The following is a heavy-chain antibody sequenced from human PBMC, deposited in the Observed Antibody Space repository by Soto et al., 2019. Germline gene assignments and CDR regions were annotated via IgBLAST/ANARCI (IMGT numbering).Heavy chain of an antibody. CDR1: GYTFTDYA. CDR2: IAPGNGNT. CDR3: AKGSRMWTPYY. D-gene: IGHD2-21*01. Sequence: QVQLVQSGAEVKKPGASVKVFCKASGYTFTDYAIHWVRQAPGQRLELMGWIAPGNGNTKYSQNFQGRVTITRDTSATTAYMELSSLRSEDTAVYYCAKGSRMWTPYYWGQGTLVTVSS. V-gene: IGHV1-3*01. J-gene: IGHJ4*02.